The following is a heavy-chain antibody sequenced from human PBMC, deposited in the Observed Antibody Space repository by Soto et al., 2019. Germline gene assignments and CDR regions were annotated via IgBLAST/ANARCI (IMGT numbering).Heavy chain of an antibody. CDR2: IYPGDSDT. CDR3: ARQESSTWYVDF. Sequence: GESLKISCKCSGYSFTSYWIGGVRQMPGKGLEWMGIIYPGDSDTKYSPSFQGQVTISADRSISTAYLQWSSLKASDTAMYYCARQESSTWYVDFWGQGTPVTVSS. J-gene: IGHJ4*02. V-gene: IGHV5-51*01. CDR1: GYSFTSYW. D-gene: IGHD6-13*01.